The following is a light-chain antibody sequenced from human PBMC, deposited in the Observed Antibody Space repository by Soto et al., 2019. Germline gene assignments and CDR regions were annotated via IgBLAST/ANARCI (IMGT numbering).Light chain of an antibody. CDR2: DAS. CDR3: QQRTNWPIT. CDR1: QGVSSY. J-gene: IGKJ5*01. Sequence: EIVLTQSPATLSLSPGERATLSCRASQGVSSYLAWYQQKPGQAPRLLIYDASNRATGIPARFSGSGSGTDFTLTISNLEPEDFAVYYCQQRTNWPITFGQGTRLEIK. V-gene: IGKV3-11*01.